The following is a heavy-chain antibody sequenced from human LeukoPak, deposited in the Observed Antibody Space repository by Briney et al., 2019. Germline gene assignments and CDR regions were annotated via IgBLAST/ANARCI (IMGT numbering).Heavy chain of an antibody. Sequence: GASVKVSCKASGYTFTNYDINWVRQAPGQGLEWMGWMSPNSGNTGYAQKFQGRVTMTRNTSITTAYMELSSLRSEDTAVYYCARSKVGSTTLPIDYWGQGTLVIVSS. D-gene: IGHD1-26*01. CDR2: MSPNSGNT. CDR1: GYTFTNYD. V-gene: IGHV1-8*01. J-gene: IGHJ4*02. CDR3: ARSKVGSTTLPIDY.